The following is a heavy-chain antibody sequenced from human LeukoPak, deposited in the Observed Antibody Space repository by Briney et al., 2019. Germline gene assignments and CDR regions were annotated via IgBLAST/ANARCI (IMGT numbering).Heavy chain of an antibody. CDR3: ARILTRSTVTRFGY. J-gene: IGHJ4*02. Sequence: ASVKVSCKASGYTFTSYDINWVRQATGQGLEWMGWMNPNSGNTGYAQKFQGRVTMTRNTSISTAYMGLSSLRSEDTAVYYCARILTRSTVTRFGYWGQGTLVTVSS. D-gene: IGHD4-17*01. CDR1: GYTFTSYD. V-gene: IGHV1-8*01. CDR2: MNPNSGNT.